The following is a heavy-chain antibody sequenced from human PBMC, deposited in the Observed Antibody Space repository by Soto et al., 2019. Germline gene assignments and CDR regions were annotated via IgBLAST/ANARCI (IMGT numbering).Heavy chain of an antibody. CDR3: ARAATRYYFEY. J-gene: IGHJ4*02. Sequence: ASVKVSCNASGSTFTSYYMHCVRQAPGQGLEWMGIINPSGGSTSYAQKFQGRVTMTRDTSTSTVYMELSSLRSEDTAVYYCARAATRYYFEYWGQGTLVTVSS. V-gene: IGHV1-46*03. D-gene: IGHD5-12*01. CDR2: INPSGGST. CDR1: GSTFTSYY.